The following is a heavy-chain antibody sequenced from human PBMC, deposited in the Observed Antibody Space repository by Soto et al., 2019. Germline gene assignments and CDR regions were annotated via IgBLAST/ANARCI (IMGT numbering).Heavy chain of an antibody. CDR1: GGSVSRNNW. CDR3: TKDGSGHPYYSDN. CDR2: IYHSGRT. J-gene: IGHJ4*02. D-gene: IGHD3-3*01. Sequence: SPPLPLIGAVCGGSVSRNNWWRWVRPAPGKGLEWIGEIYHSGRTSYNPSLRSRVTMSVDKSKNQFSLIVTSVTAADTAVYYCTKDGSGHPYYSDNWGPGNRVTVS. V-gene: IGHV4-4*02.